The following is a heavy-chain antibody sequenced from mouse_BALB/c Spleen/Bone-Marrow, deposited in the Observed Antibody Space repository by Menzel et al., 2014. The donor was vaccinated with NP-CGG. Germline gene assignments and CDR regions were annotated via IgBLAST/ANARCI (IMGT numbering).Heavy chain of an antibody. CDR2: ISSGGTYT. J-gene: IGHJ4*01. V-gene: IGHV5-9-3*01. Sequence: DVHLVESGGGLVKSGGSLKLSCAASRFTFSTYAMSWVRQTPEKRLEWVATISSGGTYTYFPDSVKGRFTISRDNAKNTLYLQMSSLTSEDTAMFYCARSGGKYALDYWGQGTSVTVSS. CDR1: RFTFSTYA. CDR3: ARSGGKYALDY.